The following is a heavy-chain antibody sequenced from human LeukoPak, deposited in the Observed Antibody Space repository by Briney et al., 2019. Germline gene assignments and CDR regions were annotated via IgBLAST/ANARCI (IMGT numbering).Heavy chain of an antibody. V-gene: IGHV3-23*01. CDR2: ISDSGGRT. D-gene: IGHD6-19*01. Sequence: PAGGSLRLSCAASDFTFSSYAMSWVRQAPGKGLEWVSAISDSGGRTYYADSVKGRFTISRDNSKNTLYLQMSSLRAEDTAVYYCAKGFGYNSGWGYRFTYWGQGTLVTVSS. CDR1: DFTFSSYA. CDR3: AKGFGYNSGWGYRFTY. J-gene: IGHJ4*02.